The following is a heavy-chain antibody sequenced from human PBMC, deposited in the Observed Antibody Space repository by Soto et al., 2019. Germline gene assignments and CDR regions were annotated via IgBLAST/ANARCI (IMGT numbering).Heavy chain of an antibody. D-gene: IGHD6-19*01. J-gene: IGHJ4*02. V-gene: IGHV3-73*02. Sequence: EVPLVESGGGLVQPGGSLKLSCAASGFTFSGSAMHWVRQASGKGLEWVGRIRSKANSYATAYAASGKGRFTISRDDSKNTAYLQMNSLKTEDTAVYYCTRALSSGLDYWGQGTLVTVSS. CDR3: TRALSSGLDY. CDR2: IRSKANSYAT. CDR1: GFTFSGSA.